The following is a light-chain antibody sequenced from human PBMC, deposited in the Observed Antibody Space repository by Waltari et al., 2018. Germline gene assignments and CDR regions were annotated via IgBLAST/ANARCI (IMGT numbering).Light chain of an antibody. V-gene: IGLV4-69*01. CDR1: RGHSPNA. CDR2: VNSDGSH. Sequence: QLGVTQSPSASASLGASVKLTCILSRGHSPNAVAWHQQQPEKGPRFLMKVNSDGSHSKGDGIPDRFSGSSSGAERYLTIASLQSEDEADYYCQAWGTGIQGVFGGGTKLTVL. CDR3: QAWGTGIQGV. J-gene: IGLJ3*02.